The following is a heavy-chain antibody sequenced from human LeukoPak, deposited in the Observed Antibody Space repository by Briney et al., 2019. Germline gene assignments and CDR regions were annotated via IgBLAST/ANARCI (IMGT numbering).Heavy chain of an antibody. V-gene: IGHV3-23*01. CDR2: ISGSGGST. Sequence: GGSLRLSCAASGFTFSSYAMSWVRQAPGKGLEWVSAISGSGGSTYYADSVKGRFTISRDNSKNTLYLQMNSLRAEDTAVYYCAKDPRGGTTVTYYYYMDVWGKGTTVTVSS. CDR1: GFTFSSYA. D-gene: IGHD4-17*01. J-gene: IGHJ6*03. CDR3: AKDPRGGTTVTYYYYMDV.